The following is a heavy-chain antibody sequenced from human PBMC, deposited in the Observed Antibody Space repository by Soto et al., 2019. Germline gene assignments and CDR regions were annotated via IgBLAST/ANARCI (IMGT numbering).Heavy chain of an antibody. CDR2: IYWDDDE. CDR1: GFSLNTGGVG. V-gene: IGHV2-5*02. Sequence: ITLKESGPTLVKPTQTLTLTCTFSGFSLNTGGVGVGWVRQPRGKAMEWLALIYWDDDECYRPSLRSRLNITKDTINNQVVLTMTNMDPEDTVTYYCVRNWRYYGGDYYYGMDAWGQGTTVTVSS. D-gene: IGHD3-10*01. J-gene: IGHJ6*02. CDR3: VRNWRYYGGDYYYGMDA.